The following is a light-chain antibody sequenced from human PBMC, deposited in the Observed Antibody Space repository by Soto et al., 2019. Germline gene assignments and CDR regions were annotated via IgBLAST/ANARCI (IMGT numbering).Light chain of an antibody. CDR1: QSVSSTY. CDR3: QQFFGSLYT. Sequence: IVLTQSPGTVSLSPGERATLSCRTSQSVSSTYLAWYQQRPGQAPRLLIYGASSRATGIPDRFSGSGSGTEFTLTISRLEPEDFAIYYCQQFFGSLYTFGQGTKLEIK. V-gene: IGKV3-20*01. J-gene: IGKJ2*01. CDR2: GAS.